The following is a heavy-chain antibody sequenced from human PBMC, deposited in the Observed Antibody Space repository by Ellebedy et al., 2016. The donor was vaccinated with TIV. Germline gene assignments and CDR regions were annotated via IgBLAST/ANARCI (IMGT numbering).Heavy chain of an antibody. Sequence: GGSLRLSXAASGFTFDDYAMHWVRQAPGKGLEWVSGISWNSGSIGYADSVKGRFTISRDNSKNTLYLQMNSLRAEDTAVYYCAKDSYTYGYATIIDYWGQGTLVTVSS. V-gene: IGHV3-9*01. CDR1: GFTFDDYA. CDR3: AKDSYTYGYATIIDY. CDR2: ISWNSGSI. D-gene: IGHD5-24*01. J-gene: IGHJ4*02.